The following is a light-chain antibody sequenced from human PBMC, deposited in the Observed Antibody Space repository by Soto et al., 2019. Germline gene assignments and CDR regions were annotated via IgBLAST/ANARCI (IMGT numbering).Light chain of an antibody. CDR3: SSYAGSNNVV. CDR2: EVS. J-gene: IGLJ1*01. V-gene: IGLV2-8*01. Sequence: QSVLTQPPSASGSPGQSVTISCTGTSSDVGGYNYVSWYQQHPGKAPKLMIYEVSKRPSGVPDRFSGSKSGNTASLTVSGLQAEDEADYYCSSYAGSNNVVFGTG. CDR1: SSDVGGYNY.